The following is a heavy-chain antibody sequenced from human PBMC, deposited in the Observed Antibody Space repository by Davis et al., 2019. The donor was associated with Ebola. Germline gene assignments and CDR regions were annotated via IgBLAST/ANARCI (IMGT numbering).Heavy chain of an antibody. CDR1: GFTFRSYW. CDR3: VRTTYGAPEY. V-gene: IGHV3-7*01. D-gene: IGHD4-17*01. Sequence: PGGSLRLSCAASGFTFRSYWMSWVRQAPGKGLEWVAKIKEDGSEKLEVDSVKGRFTISRDNAKSTLYLQMNSLTAEDTAVYYCVRTTYGAPEYWGQGTLVTVSS. CDR2: IKEDGSEK. J-gene: IGHJ4*02.